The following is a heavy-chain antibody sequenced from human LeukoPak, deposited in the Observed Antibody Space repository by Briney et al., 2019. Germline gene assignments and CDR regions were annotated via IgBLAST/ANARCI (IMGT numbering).Heavy chain of an antibody. CDR3: TRRPYSSSWYYFDY. J-gene: IGHJ4*02. CDR2: ISSSGSML. Sequence: PGGSLRLSCTVSGFTFSDYYMSWVRQAPGKGLEWVSYISSSGSMLHYADTVEGRFTISRDNAKNSLYLQMSSLRVEDTAVYYCTRRPYSSSWYYFDYWGQGPLVTVSS. CDR1: GFTFSDYY. D-gene: IGHD6-13*01. V-gene: IGHV3-11*04.